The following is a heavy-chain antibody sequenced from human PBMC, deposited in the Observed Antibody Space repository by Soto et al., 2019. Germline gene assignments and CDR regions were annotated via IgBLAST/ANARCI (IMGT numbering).Heavy chain of an antibody. CDR1: GGTFSSYA. D-gene: IGHD1-26*01. V-gene: IGHV1-69*01. J-gene: IGHJ6*02. CDR3: ARSSGSYSSGDYYGMDV. Sequence: QVQLVQSGAEVKKPGSSVKVSCKASGGTFSSYAISWVRQAPGQGLEWMGGIIPIFGTANYAQKFQGRVTITADESTSTAYMELSSLRSEDTAVYYCARSSGSYSSGDYYGMDVWGQGTTVTVSS. CDR2: IIPIFGTA.